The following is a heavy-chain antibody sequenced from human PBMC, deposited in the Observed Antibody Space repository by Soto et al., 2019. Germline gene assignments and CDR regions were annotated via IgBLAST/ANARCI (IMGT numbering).Heavy chain of an antibody. CDR3: ARVVPGAEAWFGP. J-gene: IGHJ5*02. D-gene: IGHD2-2*01. V-gene: IGHV1-18*01. Sequence: SVKVYFKTSCYTFSNYGITWVRQAPGQPLEWLGWISLYSDGTNYAQKFQGRVSMTTDTSTTTAYMELRSLRSDDTAVYYCARVVPGAEAWFGPWGQGTLVTVPS. CDR1: CYTFSNYG. CDR2: ISLYSDGT.